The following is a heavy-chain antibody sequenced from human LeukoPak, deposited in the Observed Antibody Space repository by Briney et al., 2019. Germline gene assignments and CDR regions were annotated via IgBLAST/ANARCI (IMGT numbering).Heavy chain of an antibody. Sequence: ASVKVSCKASGYTFTSYDINWVRQATGQGLEWMGRMNPNSGNTGYAQKFQGRVTMTRNTSISTAYMELSSLRSEDTAVYYCARGTPPYCSGGSCYRFSIPYYYYGMDVWGQGTTVTVSS. CDR1: GYTFTSYD. V-gene: IGHV1-8*01. J-gene: IGHJ6*02. CDR3: ARGTPPYCSGGSCYRFSIPYYYYGMDV. D-gene: IGHD2-15*01. CDR2: MNPNSGNT.